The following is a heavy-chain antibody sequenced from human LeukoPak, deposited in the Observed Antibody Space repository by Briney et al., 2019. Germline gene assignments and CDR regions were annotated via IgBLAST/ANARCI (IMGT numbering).Heavy chain of an antibody. Sequence: KPSETLSLTCTVSGGSVSSSSYYWGWIRQPPMKGLEWIGSIYYSGSTEYNLSLKSRVTISVDTSRNQFSLKLSSVTAADTAVYYGAKQQSYGSGTYYPAFDNWGQGILVTVSS. CDR1: GGSVSSSSYY. J-gene: IGHJ4*02. CDR3: AKQQSYGSGTYYPAFDN. D-gene: IGHD3-10*01. V-gene: IGHV4-39*01. CDR2: IYYSGST.